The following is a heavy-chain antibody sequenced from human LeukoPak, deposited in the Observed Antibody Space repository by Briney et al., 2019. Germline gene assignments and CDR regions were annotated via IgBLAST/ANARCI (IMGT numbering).Heavy chain of an antibody. CDR2: ISGSGGST. V-gene: IGHV3-23*01. D-gene: IGHD6-19*01. CDR3: VRQRRSGWPFDY. Sequence: GGSLRLSCAASGFTFSSYAMSWVRQAPGKGLEWVSAISGSGGSTYYADSVKGRFTISRDNSKNTLYLQMNSLRAEDTAVYYCVRQRRSGWPFDYWGQGTLVTVSS. CDR1: GFTFSSYA. J-gene: IGHJ4*02.